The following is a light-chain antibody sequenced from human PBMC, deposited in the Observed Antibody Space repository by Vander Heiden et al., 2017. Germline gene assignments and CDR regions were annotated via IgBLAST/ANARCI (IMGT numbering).Light chain of an antibody. Sequence: AIRMTQSPSSFSASTGDRVTITCRASQGISSYLAWYQQKPGKAPKLLIYAASTLQSGVPSRFSGSGSGTDFTLTISCLQSEDFATYYCQQDDSSSITFGGGTKVEIK. V-gene: IGKV1-8*01. CDR1: QGISSY. CDR2: AAS. CDR3: QQDDSSSIT. J-gene: IGKJ4*01.